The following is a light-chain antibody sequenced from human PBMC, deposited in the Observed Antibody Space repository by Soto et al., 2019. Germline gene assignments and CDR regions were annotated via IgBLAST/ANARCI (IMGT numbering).Light chain of an antibody. CDR2: DVT. CDR3: CSYTTSNTRQIV. J-gene: IGLJ1*01. Sequence: QSVLTQPRSVSGSPGQSVTISCTGTSSDVGGYNYVSWYQQHSGKAPKLMIYDVTNRPSGVSDRFSGSKSVNTASLTISGLQAEDEADYYCCSYTTSNTRQIVFGTGTKVTVL. V-gene: IGLV2-11*01. CDR1: SSDVGGYNY.